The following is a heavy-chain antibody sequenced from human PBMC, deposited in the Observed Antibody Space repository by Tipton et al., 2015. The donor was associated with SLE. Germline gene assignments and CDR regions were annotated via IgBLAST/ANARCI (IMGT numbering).Heavy chain of an antibody. V-gene: IGHV4-38-2*01. CDR1: SYSISSGYY. D-gene: IGHD1-26*01. Sequence: TLSLTCAVSSYSISSGYYWGWIRQPPGKGLEWIGSIYHSGSTYYNPSLKSRVTISVDTSKNQLSLKLSSVTAADTAVYYCAADNSGSYYFYDYWGQGTLVTVSS. CDR2: IYHSGST. J-gene: IGHJ4*02. CDR3: AADNSGSYYFYDY.